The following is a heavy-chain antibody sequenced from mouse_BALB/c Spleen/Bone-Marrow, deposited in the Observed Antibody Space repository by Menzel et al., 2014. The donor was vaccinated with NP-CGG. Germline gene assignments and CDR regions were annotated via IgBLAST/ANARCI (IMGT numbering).Heavy chain of an antibody. V-gene: IGHV3-5*02. CDR1: GISITTGTYR. CDR2: IYYSGTI. Sequence: EVQLVESGPGLVKPSQTVSLPCTVTGISITTGTYRWSWIRQFPGNKLEWIGYIYYSGTITYNPSLTSRTTITRDTSKNQFFLEMNSLTAEDTATYYCARELYYFDYWGQGTTLTVSS. CDR3: ARELYYFDY. J-gene: IGHJ2*01.